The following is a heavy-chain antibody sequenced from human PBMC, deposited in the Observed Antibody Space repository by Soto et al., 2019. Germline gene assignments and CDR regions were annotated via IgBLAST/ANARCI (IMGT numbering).Heavy chain of an antibody. D-gene: IGHD1-26*01. Sequence: QVQLVQSGAEVKKPGSSVKVSCKASGGTFSSYAISWVRQAPGQGLEWMGGIIPIFGTANYAQKFQGRVTSSAEESTSTAYMELSSLRSEDTAVYYCAREVGATLNWFDPWGQGTLVTVSS. V-gene: IGHV1-69*01. CDR2: IIPIFGTA. J-gene: IGHJ5*02. CDR3: AREVGATLNWFDP. CDR1: GGTFSSYA.